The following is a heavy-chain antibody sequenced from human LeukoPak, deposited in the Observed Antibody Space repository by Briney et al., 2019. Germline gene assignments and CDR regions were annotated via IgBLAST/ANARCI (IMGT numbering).Heavy chain of an antibody. Sequence: SETLSLTCTVSGGSVSSGSYYWSWIQQPPGKGLEWIGYIYYSGSTNYNPSLKSRVTISVDTSKNQFSLKLSSVTAADTAVYYCAREGGRTAAGTVDYWGQGTLVTVSS. CDR3: AREGGRTAAGTVDY. V-gene: IGHV4-61*01. CDR1: GGSVSSGSYY. D-gene: IGHD6-13*01. J-gene: IGHJ4*02. CDR2: IYYSGST.